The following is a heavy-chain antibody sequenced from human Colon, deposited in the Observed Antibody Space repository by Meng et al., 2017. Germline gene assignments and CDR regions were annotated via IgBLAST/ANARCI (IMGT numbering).Heavy chain of an antibody. CDR3: ASWAGGSGSYAVFDY. D-gene: IGHD3-10*01. Sequence: GESLKISCAAPGLTFSNYWFHWVRQVPGMGLEWVSRVNTDGTSTVYADSVKGRFTISRDNANNAVYLQMNNLGVEDTAVYYCASWAGGSGSYAVFDYWGQGTLVTGSS. CDR1: GLTFSNYW. J-gene: IGHJ4*02. CDR2: VNTDGTST. V-gene: IGHV3-74*01.